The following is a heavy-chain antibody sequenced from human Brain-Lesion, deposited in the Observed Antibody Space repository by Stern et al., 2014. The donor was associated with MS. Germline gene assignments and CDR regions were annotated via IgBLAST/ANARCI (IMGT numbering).Heavy chain of an antibody. J-gene: IGHJ4*02. V-gene: IGHV4-4*02. Sequence: VQLLESGPGLVKPSGTLSLTCAVSGGSISSSNWWSWVRQSPGKGLEWIGESDHSGSTIYNPSLKSRVTVSVDKSKTRFPLNLRSVTAADTAVYFCARFPASRPHVFDSWGQGTLVTVSS. CDR2: SDHSGST. CDR1: GGSISSSNW. D-gene: IGHD6-13*01. CDR3: ARFPASRPHVFDS.